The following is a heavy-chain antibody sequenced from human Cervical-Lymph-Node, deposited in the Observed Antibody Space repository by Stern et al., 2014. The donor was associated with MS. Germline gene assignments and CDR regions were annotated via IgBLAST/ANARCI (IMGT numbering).Heavy chain of an antibody. CDR2: IGTAGDT. J-gene: IGHJ6*02. CDR1: GFTFSSYD. Sequence: EVQLLESGGGLVPPGGSLRLSCAASGFTFSSYDMHWVRQATGKGLEWVSAIGTAGDTYYSGSVKGRFTISRENAKNSLYLQMNSLRAGDTAVYYCVRVGGRHGPILYDMDVWGRGTTVTVSS. V-gene: IGHV3-13*01. D-gene: IGHD4/OR15-4a*01. CDR3: VRVGGRHGPILYDMDV.